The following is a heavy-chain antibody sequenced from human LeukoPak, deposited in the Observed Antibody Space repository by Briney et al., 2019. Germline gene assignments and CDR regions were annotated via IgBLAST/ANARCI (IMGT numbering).Heavy chain of an antibody. Sequence: GSLRLSCAGSGFSFSSYGMHWVRQAPGKGLEWMAFIRSDGSNKYYADSVKGRFTISRDNSKNTLYLQMNSLRAEDTAVYYCANLARNAFDIWGQGTMVTVSS. CDR3: ANLARNAFDI. D-gene: IGHD2-21*01. V-gene: IGHV3-30*02. J-gene: IGHJ3*02. CDR1: GFSFSSYG. CDR2: IRSDGSNK.